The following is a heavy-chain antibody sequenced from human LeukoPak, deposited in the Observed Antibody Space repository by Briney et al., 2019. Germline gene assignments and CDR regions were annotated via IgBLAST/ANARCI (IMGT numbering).Heavy chain of an antibody. CDR1: EFTFSSYN. CDR2: INSDGSGT. D-gene: IGHD6-13*01. V-gene: IGHV3-74*01. CDR3: VRDPSSNWYAYNWFDP. J-gene: IGHJ5*02. Sequence: PGGSLRLSCAASEFTFSSYNMNWVRQAPGKGLLWVSRINSDGSGTTYADSVKGRFTISRDNAKNTLYLQMNSLRAEDTAVYYCVRDPSSNWYAYNWFDPWGQGTLVTVSS.